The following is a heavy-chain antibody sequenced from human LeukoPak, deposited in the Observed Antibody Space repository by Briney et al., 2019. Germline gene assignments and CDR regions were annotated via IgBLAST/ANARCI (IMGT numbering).Heavy chain of an antibody. Sequence: SETLSLTCAVYGGSFSSYFWSWIRQPAGKGLEWIGRIYASGSTYQNPSLRSRVTMSVDTSKNQFSLKLSSVTAADTAVYYCARGVASGGSHRARYYYMDVWGKGTTVTISS. J-gene: IGHJ6*03. CDR2: IYASGST. D-gene: IGHD2-15*01. CDR3: ARGVASGGSHRARYYYMDV. V-gene: IGHV4-59*10. CDR1: GGSFSSYF.